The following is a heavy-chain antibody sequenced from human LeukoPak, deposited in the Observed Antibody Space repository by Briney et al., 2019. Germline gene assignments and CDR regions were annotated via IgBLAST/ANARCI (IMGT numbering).Heavy chain of an antibody. Sequence: PGGSLRLSCAASGFTFSSYSMNWVRKAPGKGLEWVSAISGSGGSTYSEDSVKGRFTISRDNSKNTLYLQMNSLRAEDTAVYYCAKDPRTTRVYYYYMDVWGKGTTVTVSS. CDR3: AKDPRTTRVYYYYMDV. V-gene: IGHV3-23*01. CDR1: GFTFSSYS. J-gene: IGHJ6*03. D-gene: IGHD1-7*01. CDR2: ISGSGGST.